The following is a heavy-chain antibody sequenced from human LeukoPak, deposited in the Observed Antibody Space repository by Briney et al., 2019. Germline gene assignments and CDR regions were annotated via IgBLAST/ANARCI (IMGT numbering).Heavy chain of an antibody. V-gene: IGHV4-39*01. D-gene: IGHD5-12*01. CDR3: ARHTRLGYSGYENAFDI. CDR2: FYYSGST. CDR1: GGSITNNNYY. Sequence: PSETLSLTCTVSGGSITNNNYYWDWIRQPPGKGLEWIGDFYYSGSTHYNPSLKSRVTISADTSKNHFSLKLSSVTAADTAIYYCARHTRLGYSGYENAFDIWGQGTMVTVSS. J-gene: IGHJ3*02.